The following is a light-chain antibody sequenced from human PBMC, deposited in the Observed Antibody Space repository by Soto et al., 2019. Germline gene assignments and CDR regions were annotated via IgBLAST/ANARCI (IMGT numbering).Light chain of an antibody. Sequence: QLVLTQPPSVSGSLGQSVTFSCTGTSSDIGGFNRVSWYQQSPRTVPKLLIYEVNNRPSGVPDRFSGSKSGNTASLTISGLRAEDEAEYYCSSYRSSSTFVVFGGGTKLTVL. J-gene: IGLJ2*01. CDR2: EVN. CDR1: SSDIGGFNR. CDR3: SSYRSSSTFVV. V-gene: IGLV2-18*02.